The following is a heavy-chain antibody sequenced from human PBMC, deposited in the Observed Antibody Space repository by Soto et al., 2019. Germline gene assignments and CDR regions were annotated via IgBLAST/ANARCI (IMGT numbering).Heavy chain of an antibody. V-gene: IGHV2-5*02. Sequence: QITLKESGPTLVKPTQTLTLTCSTSGFSLIDSGVAVGWIRQPPVKALDWLALVYWGDDKRYSPPLRSRLTITRDTSTNQVVLTMTNIDPVDTAPYYCVHTYADNAVYYFDFWGQGTLVTVSS. J-gene: IGHJ4*02. CDR1: GFSLIDSGVA. CDR3: VHTYADNAVYYFDF. CDR2: VYWGDDK.